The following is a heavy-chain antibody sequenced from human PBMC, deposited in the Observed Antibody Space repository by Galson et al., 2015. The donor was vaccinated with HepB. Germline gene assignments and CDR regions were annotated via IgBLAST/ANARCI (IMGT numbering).Heavy chain of an antibody. CDR2: ISYDGSNK. V-gene: IGHV3-30*04. Sequence: SLRLSCAASGFTFSSYAMHWVRLAPGKGLEWVSVISYDGSNKDYADSVKGRFTISRDNSKNTLYLQMNSLRDEDMAVYYCAKDGRVGISSWYSILDFWGQGALVTVSP. D-gene: IGHD6-13*01. CDR3: AKDGRVGISSWYSILDF. CDR1: GFTFSSYA. J-gene: IGHJ4*02.